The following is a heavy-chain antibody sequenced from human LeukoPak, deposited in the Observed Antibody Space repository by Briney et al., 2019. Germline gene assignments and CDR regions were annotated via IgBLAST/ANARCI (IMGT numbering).Heavy chain of an antibody. Sequence: ASVKVSCKASGYTFTSYDINWVRQATGQGLEWMGWMNPNSGNTGYAQKFQGRVTITRNTSISTAYMELRSLRSDDTAVYYCARGVDYFDYWGQGTLVTVSS. CDR3: ARGVDYFDY. J-gene: IGHJ4*02. CDR2: MNPNSGNT. V-gene: IGHV1-8*03. CDR1: GYTFTSYD.